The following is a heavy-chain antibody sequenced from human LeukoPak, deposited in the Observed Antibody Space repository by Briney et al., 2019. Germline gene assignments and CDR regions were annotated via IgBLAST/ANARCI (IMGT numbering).Heavy chain of an antibody. Sequence: SETLSLTCAVYGGSFSGYYWSWIRQPPGKGLEWIGEINHSGSTNYNPSLKSRVTISVDTSKNQFSLKLSSVTAADTAVYYCARQTYYYGSGSYSNYYGMDVWGQGTTVTVSS. D-gene: IGHD3-10*01. V-gene: IGHV4-34*01. CDR3: ARQTYYYGSGSYSNYYGMDV. J-gene: IGHJ6*02. CDR1: GGSFSGYY. CDR2: INHSGST.